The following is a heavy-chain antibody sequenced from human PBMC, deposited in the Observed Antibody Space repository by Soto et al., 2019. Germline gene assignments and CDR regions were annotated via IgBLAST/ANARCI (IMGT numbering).Heavy chain of an antibody. CDR2: IKSKTGGGTT. CDR1: GFTFSNAW. D-gene: IGHD6-13*01. Sequence: GGSLRLSCAASGFTFSNAWMSWVRQAPGKGLEWVGRIKSKTGGGTTDYAAPVKGRFTISRDDSKNTLYLQMNSLKTEDTAVYYCTTDAGSLIAAAGLDYWGQGTLVTVSS. J-gene: IGHJ4*02. CDR3: TTDAGSLIAAAGLDY. V-gene: IGHV3-15*01.